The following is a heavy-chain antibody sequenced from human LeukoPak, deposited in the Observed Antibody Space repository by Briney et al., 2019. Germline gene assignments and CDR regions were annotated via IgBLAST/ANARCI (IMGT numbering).Heavy chain of an antibody. CDR2: IYPRDGST. V-gene: IGHV1-46*01. J-gene: IGHJ4*02. CDR1: GYSFTSNY. CDR3: ARDQEASDY. Sequence: GASVKVSCKASGYSFTSNYIHWVRQAPGQGLEWMGMIYPRDGSTSYAQKFQGGVTVTRDTSTSTVHMELSGLRSEDTAVYYCARDQEASDYWGQGTLVTVSS.